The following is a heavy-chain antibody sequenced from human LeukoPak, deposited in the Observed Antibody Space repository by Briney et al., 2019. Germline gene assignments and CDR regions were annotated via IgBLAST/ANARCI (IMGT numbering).Heavy chain of an antibody. CDR1: GFTVNSNY. CDR3: ANHLACGSTSCPPFDS. CDR2: IYSGSST. Sequence: PGGSLRLSCAASGFTVNSNYMSWVRQAPGKGLEWVSLIYSGSSTYYANSVKGRFTISRDNSKNTVYLQMNSLRAEDTAVYYCANHLACGSTSCPPFDSWGQGTLVTVSS. D-gene: IGHD2-2*01. J-gene: IGHJ4*02. V-gene: IGHV3-53*01.